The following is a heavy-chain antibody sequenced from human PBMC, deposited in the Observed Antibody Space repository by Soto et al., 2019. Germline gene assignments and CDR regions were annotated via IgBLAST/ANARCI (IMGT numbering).Heavy chain of an antibody. Sequence: EVHPVESGGGLVQPGGSLRLSCAVSGLTLSRYWMSWVRQAPGKGLEWVANINQDGSDKNYLDSVKGRFTVSRDNAKNSLYLQMNGLRVEDTAVYFCARGHYGMEDWGQGTTVTGSS. CDR2: INQDGSDK. CDR1: GLTLSRYW. CDR3: ARGHYGMED. J-gene: IGHJ6*02. V-gene: IGHV3-7*05.